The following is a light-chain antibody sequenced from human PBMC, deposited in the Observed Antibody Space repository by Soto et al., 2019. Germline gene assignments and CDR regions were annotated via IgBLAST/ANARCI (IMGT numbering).Light chain of an antibody. J-gene: IGKJ1*01. V-gene: IGKV3-20*01. Sequence: DIVLTQSPGTLSLSPGERATLSCRASQSVTNRYLAWYQQKPGQAPRLLFFGASIRDTGIPDRFSGSGSGTDFTLTINRLEPEDCAVYYCHQYGSSPGTFGPGTKVEIK. CDR2: GAS. CDR3: HQYGSSPGT. CDR1: QSVTNRY.